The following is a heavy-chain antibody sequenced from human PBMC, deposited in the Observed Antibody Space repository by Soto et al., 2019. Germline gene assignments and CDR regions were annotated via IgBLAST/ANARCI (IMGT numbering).Heavy chain of an antibody. CDR2: IYYSGST. CDR3: ARPSSGWYYFDY. J-gene: IGHJ4*02. CDR1: GGSISSSSYY. V-gene: IGHV4-39*01. D-gene: IGHD6-19*01. Sequence: PSETLSLTCTVSGGSISSSSYYWGWIRQPPGKGLEWIGSIYYSGSTYYNPSLKSRVTISVDTSKNQFSLKLSSVTAADTAVYYCARPSSGWYYFDYWGQGTLVTVS.